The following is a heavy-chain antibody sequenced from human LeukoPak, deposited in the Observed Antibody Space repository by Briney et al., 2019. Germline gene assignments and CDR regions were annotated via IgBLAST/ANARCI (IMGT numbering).Heavy chain of an antibody. D-gene: IGHD6-13*01. CDR3: ARVTGYRLEDYFDY. CDR1: GYTLTGYY. J-gene: IGHJ4*02. CDR2: INPNSGRT. V-gene: IGHV1-2*02. Sequence: ASVKVSCKASGYTLTGYYMHWVRQAPGQGLEWMGWINPNSGRTNYAQKFQGRVTMTRDMSISTAYMELSRLRSDDTAVYYCARVTGYRLEDYFDYWGQGTLVTVSS.